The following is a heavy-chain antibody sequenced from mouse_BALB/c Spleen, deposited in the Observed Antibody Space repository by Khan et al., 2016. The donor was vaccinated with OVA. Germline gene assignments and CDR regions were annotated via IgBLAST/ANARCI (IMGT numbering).Heavy chain of an antibody. CDR2: ISTYSGNT. Sequence: QVQLQQSGPELVRPGVSVKISCKGSGYTFTDYAMHWVKQSHAKSLEWIGLISTYSGNTNYNQKFKGKATMTVDKSSSTAYMELARLTSEDSAIYYGARPAYDGYYDYWGQGTTRTVSS. J-gene: IGHJ2*01. D-gene: IGHD2-3*01. V-gene: IGHV1S137*01. CDR1: GYTFTDYA. CDR3: ARPAYDGYYDY.